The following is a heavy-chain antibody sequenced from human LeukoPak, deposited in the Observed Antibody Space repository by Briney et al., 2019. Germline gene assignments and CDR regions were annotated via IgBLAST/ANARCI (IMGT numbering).Heavy chain of an antibody. CDR1: GYTFTNYA. CDR3: ARGFYDSSAYYPYDY. CDR2: INAGSGNT. Sequence: GASVKVSCKASGYTFTNYAIHWVRQAPGQRLEWMGWINAGSGNTKYSQRFQGRVTISRDTSASTAYMELSSLRSEGTALYFCARGFYDSSAYYPYDYWGQGILVTVSS. J-gene: IGHJ4*02. V-gene: IGHV1-3*01. D-gene: IGHD3-22*01.